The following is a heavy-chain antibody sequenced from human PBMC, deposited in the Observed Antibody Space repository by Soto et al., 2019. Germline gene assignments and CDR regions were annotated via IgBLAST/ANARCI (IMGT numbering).Heavy chain of an antibody. V-gene: IGHV1-69*02. CDR1: GGTFSSYT. D-gene: IGHD1-7*01. CDR3: ARAGTGTTYAFDI. CDR2: IIPILGIA. J-gene: IGHJ3*02. Sequence: SVKVSCKASGGTFSSYTISWVRQAPGQGLEWMGRIIPILGIANYAQKFQGRVTITADKSTSTAYMELSSLRFEDTAVYYCARAGTGTTYAFDIWGQGTMVTVSS.